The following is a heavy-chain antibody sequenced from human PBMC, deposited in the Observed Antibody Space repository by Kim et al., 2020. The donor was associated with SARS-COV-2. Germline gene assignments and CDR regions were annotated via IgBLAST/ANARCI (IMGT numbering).Heavy chain of an antibody. J-gene: IGHJ4*02. CDR2: LYYSGTT. V-gene: IGHV4-39*01. CDR3: ARHKLRSIWFGALGDFDS. Sequence: SETLSLTFTVSGASIDSSDSYWGWIRQPPGKGLEWIGSLYYSGTTYYNPSLKSRVTISADTARNQFSLKMTSATAADTALYYCARHKLRSIWFGALGDFDSWGQGTLVAVSS. D-gene: IGHD3-10*01. CDR1: GASIDSSDSY.